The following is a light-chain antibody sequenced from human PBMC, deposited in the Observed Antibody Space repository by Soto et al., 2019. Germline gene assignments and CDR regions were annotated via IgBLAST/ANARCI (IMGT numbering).Light chain of an antibody. V-gene: IGKV3-11*01. CDR3: QQRYGWPLT. CDR2: DAS. J-gene: IGKJ4*01. CDR1: QSVGTS. Sequence: EIVLTQSPATLSLSPGERATLSCRASQSVGTSLAWFQQKRGQAPRLLINDASKRATGIPGRFSGSGSGTDVTLTISSLEPEDFAVYYCQQRYGWPLTFGGGNRVEIK.